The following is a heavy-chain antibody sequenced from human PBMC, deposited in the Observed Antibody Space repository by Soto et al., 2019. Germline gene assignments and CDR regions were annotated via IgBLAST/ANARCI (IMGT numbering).Heavy chain of an antibody. Sequence: PGGSLRLSCAASGFTFSSYGMHWVRQAPGKGLEWVAVISYDGSNKYYADSVKGRFTISRDNSKNTLYLQMNSLRAEDTAVYYCAKDEVGATHFDYWGQGTLVTVSS. CDR1: GFTFSSYG. J-gene: IGHJ4*02. D-gene: IGHD1-26*01. CDR2: ISYDGSNK. V-gene: IGHV3-30*18. CDR3: AKDEVGATHFDY.